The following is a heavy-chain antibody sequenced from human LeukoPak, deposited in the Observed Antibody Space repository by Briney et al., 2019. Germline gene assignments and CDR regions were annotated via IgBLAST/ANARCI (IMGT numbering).Heavy chain of an antibody. J-gene: IGHJ4*02. D-gene: IGHD1-26*01. Sequence: GGSLRLSCAASGFPFSSYSMSWVRQAPGKGLEWVANIKEDGSAKYYVDAVKGRFTISRDNAKNSLYLQMNNLRAEDTAVYYCARNRATNDYWGQGTLVTVSS. CDR2: IKEDGSAK. CDR3: ARNRATNDY. V-gene: IGHV3-7*01. CDR1: GFPFSSYS.